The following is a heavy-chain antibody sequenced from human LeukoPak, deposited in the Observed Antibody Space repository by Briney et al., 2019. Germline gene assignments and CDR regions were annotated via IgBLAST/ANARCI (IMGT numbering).Heavy chain of an antibody. D-gene: IGHD5-18*01. J-gene: IGHJ4*02. CDR2: INPSGGST. Sequence: ASVKVSCKASGYTFTSYYMHWVRQAPGQGLEWMGIINPSGGSTSYAQKFQGRVTMTRGTSTSTVYMELSSLRSEDTAVYYCAKYRYSYGDLDYWGQGTLVSVSS. CDR1: GYTFTSYY. CDR3: AKYRYSYGDLDY. V-gene: IGHV1-46*01.